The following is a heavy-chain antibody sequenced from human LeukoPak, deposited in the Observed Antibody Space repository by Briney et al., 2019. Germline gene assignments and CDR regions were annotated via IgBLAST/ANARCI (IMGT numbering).Heavy chain of an antibody. Sequence: PLETLSLTCTVSGGSISSGGYYWSWIRQHPGKGLEWIGYIYYSGSTYYNPSLKSRVTISVDTSKNQFSLKLSSVTAADTAVYYCARDRPPFSGGYYYYGMDVWGQGTTVTVSS. CDR3: ARDRPPFSGGYYYYGMDV. D-gene: IGHD2-15*01. CDR1: GGSISSGGYY. J-gene: IGHJ6*02. CDR2: IYYSGST. V-gene: IGHV4-31*03.